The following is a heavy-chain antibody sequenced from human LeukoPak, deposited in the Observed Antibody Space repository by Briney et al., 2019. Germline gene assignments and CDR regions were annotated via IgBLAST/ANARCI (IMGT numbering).Heavy chain of an antibody. CDR2: ISSSSSYI. V-gene: IGHV3-21*01. CDR1: GFTFSTYA. D-gene: IGHD2-21*01. CDR3: ARAGEFLYYFDY. J-gene: IGHJ4*02. Sequence: PGGSLRLSCAASGFTFSTYAMSWVRQAPGKGLEWVSSISSSSSYIYYADSVKGRFTISRDNAKNSLYLQMNSLRAEDTAVYYCARAGEFLYYFDYWGQGTLVTVSS.